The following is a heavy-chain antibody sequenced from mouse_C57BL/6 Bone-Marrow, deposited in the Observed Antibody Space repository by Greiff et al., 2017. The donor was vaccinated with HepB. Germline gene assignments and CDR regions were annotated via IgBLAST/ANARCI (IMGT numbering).Heavy chain of an antibody. Sequence: VQLQQSGAELARPGASVKMSCKASGYTFTSYTMHWVKQRPGQGLEWIGYINPSSGYTKYNQKFKDKATLTADKSSSTAYMQLSSLTSEDSAVYYCARPYYSNYQADWYFDVWGTGTTVTVSS. V-gene: IGHV1-4*01. J-gene: IGHJ1*03. D-gene: IGHD2-5*01. CDR2: INPSSGYT. CDR1: GYTFTSYT. CDR3: ARPYYSNYQADWYFDV.